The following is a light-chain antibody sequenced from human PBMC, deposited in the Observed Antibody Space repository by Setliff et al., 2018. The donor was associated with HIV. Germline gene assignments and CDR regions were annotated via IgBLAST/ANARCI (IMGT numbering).Light chain of an antibody. J-gene: IGLJ1*01. Sequence: QSVLTQPRSVSGSPGQSVTFSCTGSSSDVGAYDYVSWYQQRPGRAPKLVIYDVTKRPSGVPDRFSGSKSGNTASLTISGLQSEDEADYYCCSYVGSYSYVFGSGTKVTVL. CDR3: CSYVGSYSYV. CDR2: DVT. V-gene: IGLV2-11*01. CDR1: SSDVGAYDY.